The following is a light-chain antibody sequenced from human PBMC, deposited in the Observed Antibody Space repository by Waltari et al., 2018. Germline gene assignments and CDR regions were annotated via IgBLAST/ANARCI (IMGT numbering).Light chain of an antibody. J-gene: IGKJ4*01. V-gene: IGKV1-5*01. Sequence: DVQMTQSPSTLSASVGHIVTITCRASEDINTWLAWYQQKPGKAPKLLISDAASLKSGVPSRFSGSGSGTDFTLTITSMQPDDFATYYCQHYKNFPLTFGGGTNVEV. CDR2: DAA. CDR1: EDINTW. CDR3: QHYKNFPLT.